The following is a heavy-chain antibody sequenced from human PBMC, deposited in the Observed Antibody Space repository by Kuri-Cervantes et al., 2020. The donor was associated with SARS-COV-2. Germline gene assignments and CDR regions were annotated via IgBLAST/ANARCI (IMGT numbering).Heavy chain of an antibody. J-gene: IGHJ5*02. CDR1: GGSISSGDYY. D-gene: IGHD5-12*01. V-gene: IGHV4-30-4*01. CDR2: IYYSGST. CDR3: ARGRGYSGYDSPLNWFDP. Sequence: SETLSLTCTVSGGSISSGDYYWSWIRQPPGKGLEWIGYIYYSGSTYYNPSLKSRVTISVDTSKNQFSMKLSSVTAEDTAVYYCARGRGYSGYDSPLNWFDPWGQGTLVTVSS.